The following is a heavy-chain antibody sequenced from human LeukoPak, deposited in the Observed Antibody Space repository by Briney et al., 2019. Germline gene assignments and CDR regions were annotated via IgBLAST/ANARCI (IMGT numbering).Heavy chain of an antibody. Sequence: PSETLSLTCTVSGGSISSGDYYWSWIRQPPGKGLEWIGYIYYSGSTYYNPSLKSRVTISVDTSKNQFSLKLSSVTAADTAVYYCARGHYYDSSGSQFDYWGQGTLVTVSS. CDR1: GGSISSGDYY. V-gene: IGHV4-30-4*01. J-gene: IGHJ4*02. CDR3: ARGHYYDSSGSQFDY. CDR2: IYYSGST. D-gene: IGHD3-22*01.